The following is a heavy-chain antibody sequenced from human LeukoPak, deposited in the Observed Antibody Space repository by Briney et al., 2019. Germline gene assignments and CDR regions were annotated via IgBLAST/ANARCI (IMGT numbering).Heavy chain of an antibody. CDR3: ARGRDSSGYEYYFDY. J-gene: IGHJ4*02. D-gene: IGHD3-22*01. Sequence: NPSETLSLTCTVSGGSISSSNYYWGWIRQPPGKGLEWIGNMYKSGSIYYNPSLQSRVTMSVDTSKNQFSLKLSSVTAADTAIYYCARGRDSSGYEYYFDYWGQGTLVTVSS. CDR2: MYKSGSI. CDR1: GGSISSSNYY. V-gene: IGHV4-39*07.